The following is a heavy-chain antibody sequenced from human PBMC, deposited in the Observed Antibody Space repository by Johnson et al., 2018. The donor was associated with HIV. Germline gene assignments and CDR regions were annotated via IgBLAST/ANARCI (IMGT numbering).Heavy chain of an antibody. CDR2: IYSGGST. CDR1: GFTFSSYW. V-gene: IGHV3-66*01. CDR3: ATSHGSHGAFDI. J-gene: IGHJ3*02. D-gene: IGHD1-26*01. Sequence: VQLVESGGSVVRPGGSLRLSCAASGFTFSSYWMHWVRQAPGKGLEWVSVIYSGGSTYYADSVKGRFTISRDNSKNTLYLQMNSLRAEDTAVYYCATSHGSHGAFDIWGQGTMVTVSS.